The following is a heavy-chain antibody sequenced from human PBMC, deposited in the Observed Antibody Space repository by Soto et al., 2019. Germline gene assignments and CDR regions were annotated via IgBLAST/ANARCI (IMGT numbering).Heavy chain of an antibody. Sequence: GGSLRLSCVGSGFTFSNYWMSWVRQAPGKGLEWVANMKQDGSEIYHVQSVRGRFTISRDNAKNSVYLQMNSLRAEDTAVYYCARDKAFGYWGQGTPVTVSS. V-gene: IGHV3-7*01. CDR2: MKQDGSEI. J-gene: IGHJ4*02. CDR3: ARDKAFGY. CDR1: GFTFSNYW.